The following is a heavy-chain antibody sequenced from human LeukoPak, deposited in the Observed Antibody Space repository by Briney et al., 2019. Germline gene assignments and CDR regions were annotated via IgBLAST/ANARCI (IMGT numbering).Heavy chain of an antibody. J-gene: IGHJ4*02. CDR3: ASTYTMPGPYFDY. CDR2: IYHSGST. CDR1: GGSISSGGYS. V-gene: IGHV4-30-2*01. Sequence: SQTLSLTCAVSGGSISSGGYSWSWNRQPPGKGLEWIGYIYHSGSTYYNPSLKSRVTISVDRSKNQFSLKLSSVTAADTAVYYCASTYTMPGPYFDYWGQGTLVTVSS. D-gene: IGHD2-2*01.